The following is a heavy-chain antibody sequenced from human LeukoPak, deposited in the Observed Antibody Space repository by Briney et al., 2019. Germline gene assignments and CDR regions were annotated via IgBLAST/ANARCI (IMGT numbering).Heavy chain of an antibody. CDR1: GFTFSTYS. J-gene: IGHJ4*02. Sequence: QTGGSLRLSCAASGFTFSTYSMNWVRQAPGKGLEWVSYISSSSSTIYYADSVKGRFTISRDNAKNSLYLQMNSLRDEDTAVYYCARVRSQWEPQPLGYWGQGTLATVSS. D-gene: IGHD1-26*01. CDR3: ARVRSQWEPQPLGY. CDR2: ISSSSSTI. V-gene: IGHV3-48*02.